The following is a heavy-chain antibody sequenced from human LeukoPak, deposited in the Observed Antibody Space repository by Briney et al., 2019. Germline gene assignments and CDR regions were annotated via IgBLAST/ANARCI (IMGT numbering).Heavy chain of an antibody. CDR2: ISGSGGST. J-gene: IGHJ6*03. V-gene: IGHV3-23*01. Sequence: GGSLRLSCAASGFTFSSYAMSWVRQAPGKGLEWVSAISGSGGSTYYVDSVKGRFTISRDNSKNTLYLQMNSLRAEDTAVYYCAKVPNGDQSWYYYMDVWGKGTTVTVSS. CDR1: GFTFSSYA. CDR3: AKVPNGDQSWYYYMDV. D-gene: IGHD3-10*01.